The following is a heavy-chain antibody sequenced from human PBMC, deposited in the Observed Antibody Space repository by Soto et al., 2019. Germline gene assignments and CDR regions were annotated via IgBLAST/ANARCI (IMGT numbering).Heavy chain of an antibody. CDR1: GFTLSSYA. Sequence: EVQLLESGGGFVQPGGSLRLSCAASGFTLSSYAMSWVRQAPGKGLEWVSNFRRIGGITYYADSDKGRFTISRDNSKNTLYLQMNSLRAEDTAVYYCARDPPYRMYYFHYWGQGTLVTVSS. V-gene: IGHV3-23*01. D-gene: IGHD1-26*01. CDR3: ARDPPYRMYYFHY. CDR2: FRRIGGIT. J-gene: IGHJ4*02.